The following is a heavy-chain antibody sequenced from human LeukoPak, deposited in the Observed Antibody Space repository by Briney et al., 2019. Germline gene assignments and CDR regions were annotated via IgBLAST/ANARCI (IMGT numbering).Heavy chain of an antibody. Sequence: ASVKVSCKASGYTFISFDIDWVRQATGQGLEWMGWMSPKSGNTDYAQKLQGRVTMTTDTSTSTAYMELRSLRSDDTAVYYCARESSGSYYGHFDFDYWGQGTLVTVSS. CDR2: MSPKSGNT. J-gene: IGHJ4*02. CDR1: GYTFISFD. D-gene: IGHD1-26*01. CDR3: ARESSGSYYGHFDFDY. V-gene: IGHV1-18*01.